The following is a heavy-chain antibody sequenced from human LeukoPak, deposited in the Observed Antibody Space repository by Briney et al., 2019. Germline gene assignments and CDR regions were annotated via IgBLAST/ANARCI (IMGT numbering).Heavy chain of an antibody. CDR1: GGTFSSYA. V-gene: IGHV1-69*05. CDR3: ATPREIQRGYSGYDYDY. J-gene: IGHJ4*02. Sequence: ASVKVSCQASGGTFSSYAISWVRQAPGQGLEWMGRIIPIFGTANYAQKFQGRVTITTDESTSTAYMELSSLRSEDTAVYYCATPREIQRGYSGYDYDYWGQGTLVTVSS. CDR2: IIPIFGTA. D-gene: IGHD5-12*01.